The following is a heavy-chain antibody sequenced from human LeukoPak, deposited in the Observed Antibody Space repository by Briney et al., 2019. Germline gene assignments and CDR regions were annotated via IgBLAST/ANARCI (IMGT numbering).Heavy chain of an antibody. Sequence: SETLSLTCTVSGGSISSSSYYWGWLRQPPGKGLEWIASIHHSGSTYYNPSLKSRVTISVDTSKNQLSLRLSSVTAADTAVYHCARLPDPWGQGTLVTVSS. CDR2: IHHSGST. J-gene: IGHJ5*02. CDR1: GGSISSSSYY. CDR3: ARLPDP. V-gene: IGHV4-39*01.